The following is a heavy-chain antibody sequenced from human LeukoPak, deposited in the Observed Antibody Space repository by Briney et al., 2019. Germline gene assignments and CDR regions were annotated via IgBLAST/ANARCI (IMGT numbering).Heavy chain of an antibody. J-gene: IGHJ4*02. V-gene: IGHV3-48*04. CDR3: ARDPRTVRI. CDR2: ISSSGSTI. D-gene: IGHD1-1*01. CDR1: GFTFSNYG. Sequence: GGSLRLSCSASGFTFSNYGMSWVRQAPGKGLEWVSYISSSGSTIYYADSVKGRFTISRDNAKNLLYLQMDSLRVEDTAIYYCARDPRTVRIWGQGTLVTVSS.